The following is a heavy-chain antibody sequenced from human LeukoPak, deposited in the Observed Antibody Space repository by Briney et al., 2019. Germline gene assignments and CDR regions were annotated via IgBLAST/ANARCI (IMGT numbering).Heavy chain of an antibody. D-gene: IGHD3-3*01. CDR2: INAGNGNT. V-gene: IGHV1-3*01. J-gene: IGHJ6*02. Sequence: ASVKVSCKASGYTFTSYAMHWVRQAPGQRLGWMGWINAGNGNTKYSQKFQGRVTITRDTSASTAYMELSSLRSEDTAVYYCARASSGLSDFWSGYYNYYYYGMDVWGQETTVTVSS. CDR1: GYTFTSYA. CDR3: ARASSGLSDFWSGYYNYYYYGMDV.